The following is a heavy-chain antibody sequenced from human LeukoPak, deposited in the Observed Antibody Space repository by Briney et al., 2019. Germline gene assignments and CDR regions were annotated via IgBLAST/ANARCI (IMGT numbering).Heavy chain of an antibody. CDR2: ISSSGGET. D-gene: IGHD2-21*01. J-gene: IGHJ2*01. CDR1: GFTFSSHG. CDR3: TKIGVIANWYYDI. V-gene: IGHV3-23*01. Sequence: GGSLRLSCVVSGFTFSSHGMSWVRQTPGTGLQWVSSISSSGGETFYADPVKGRFTVSRDNSKNTLYLQMNSLRAEDTAVYYCTKIGVIANWYYDIWGRGTLVTVSS.